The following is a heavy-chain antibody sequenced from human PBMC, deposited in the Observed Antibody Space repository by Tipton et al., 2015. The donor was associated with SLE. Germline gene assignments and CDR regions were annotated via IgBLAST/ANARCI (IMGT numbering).Heavy chain of an antibody. CDR1: GFTFSSYA. V-gene: IGHV3-30*04. CDR3: ARSDTARGWFDP. Sequence: RSLRLSCAASGFTFSSYAMHWVRQAPGKGLEWVAVISYDGSNKYYADSVKGRFTISRDNSKNTLYLQMNSLRAEDTAVYYCARSDTARGWFDPWGQGTLVTVSS. J-gene: IGHJ5*02. CDR2: ISYDGSNK. D-gene: IGHD5-18*01.